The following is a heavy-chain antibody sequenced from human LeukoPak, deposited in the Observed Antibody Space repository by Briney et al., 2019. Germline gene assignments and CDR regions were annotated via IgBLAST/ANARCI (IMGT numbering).Heavy chain of an antibody. Sequence: GASVKVSCKASGYTFTSYDINWVRQATGQGLEWMGWMNPNSGSTGYAQKFQGRVTMTRNTSIRTAYMELSSLRSEDTAVYYCARVRYCSGGSCYAFVAFDIWGQGTMVTVSS. J-gene: IGHJ3*02. D-gene: IGHD2-15*01. V-gene: IGHV1-8*01. CDR2: MNPNSGST. CDR3: ARVRYCSGGSCYAFVAFDI. CDR1: GYTFTSYD.